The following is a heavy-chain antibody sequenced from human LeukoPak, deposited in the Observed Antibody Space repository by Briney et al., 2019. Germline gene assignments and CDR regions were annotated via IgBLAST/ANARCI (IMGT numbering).Heavy chain of an antibody. CDR2: ISGSGGST. J-gene: IGHJ4*02. D-gene: IGHD6-19*01. CDR1: GFTFSSYA. V-gene: IGHV3-23*01. CDR3: AKVLTGSGWPFDY. Sequence: PGGSLRLSCAASGFTFSSYAMSWVRQAPGKGLEWVSAISGSGGSTYYADSVKGRFTISRDNSKNTLCLQMNSLRAEDTAVYYCAKVLTGSGWPFDYWGQGTLVTVSS.